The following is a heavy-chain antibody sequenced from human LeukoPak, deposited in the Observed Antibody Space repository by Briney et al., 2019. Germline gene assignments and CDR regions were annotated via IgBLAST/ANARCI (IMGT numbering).Heavy chain of an antibody. CDR3: ARAIRGSKIASRYYFYYMDV. V-gene: IGHV1-69*13. D-gene: IGHD3-10*01. CDR2: IIPIFGTA. Sequence: VASVKVSCKASGGTFSSYAISWVRQAPGQGLEWMGGIIPIFGTANYAQKFQGRVTITADESTSTAYMELSSLRSEDTAVYYCARAIRGSKIASRYYFYYMDVWGKGTTVTVSS. CDR1: GGTFSSYA. J-gene: IGHJ6*03.